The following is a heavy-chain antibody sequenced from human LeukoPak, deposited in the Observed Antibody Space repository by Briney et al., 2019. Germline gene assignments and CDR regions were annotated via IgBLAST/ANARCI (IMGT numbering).Heavy chain of an antibody. CDR1: GGSFSGYY. CDR2: INHSGST. Sequence: KSSETLSLTCAVYGGSFSGYYWSWIRQPPGKGLEWIGEINHSGSTNYNPSLKSRVTISVDTSKNQFSLKLSSVTAADTAVYYCARTSPLYCSSTSCYTGLDWFDPWGQGTLVTVSS. D-gene: IGHD2-2*02. V-gene: IGHV4-34*01. J-gene: IGHJ5*02. CDR3: ARTSPLYCSSTSCYTGLDWFDP.